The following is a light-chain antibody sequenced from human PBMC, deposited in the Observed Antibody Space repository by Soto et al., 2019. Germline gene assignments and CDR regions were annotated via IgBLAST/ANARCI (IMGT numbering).Light chain of an antibody. CDR1: SSNIGSNY. Sequence: QSVLTQPPSASGTPGQRVTISCFGSSSNIGSNYVYWYQQLPGTAPKLHIYSNNQRPSGVPDRFSGSKSGTSTSLAISGLRSEDKADYYCAAWDDSLSGYVFGTGTKVTAL. CDR3: AAWDDSLSGYV. V-gene: IGLV1-47*02. CDR2: SNN. J-gene: IGLJ1*01.